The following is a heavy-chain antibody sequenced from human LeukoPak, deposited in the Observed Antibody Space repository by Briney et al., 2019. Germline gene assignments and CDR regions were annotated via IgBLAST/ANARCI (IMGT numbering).Heavy chain of an antibody. J-gene: IGHJ4*02. CDR1: GFTFSSYA. D-gene: IGHD3-9*01. V-gene: IGHV3-23*01. CDR2: VSGRGGST. CDR3: AKAHDILTGYFDY. Sequence: QPGGSLRLSYAASGFTFSSYAMSWVRQAPGKGLEWVSGVSGRGGSTYYTDSVKGRFTISRDNSNNTVYLQMNSLRADDTAVYYCAKAHDILTGYFDYWGQGTLVTVSS.